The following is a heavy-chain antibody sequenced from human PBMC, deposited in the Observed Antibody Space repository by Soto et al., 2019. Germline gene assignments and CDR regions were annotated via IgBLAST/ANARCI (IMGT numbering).Heavy chain of an antibody. V-gene: IGHV4-59*08. CDR1: SGPDRSHN. Sequence: QVQLQQSGPRLVKPSETLSLTCTVSSGPDRSHNWGWIRQPPGRGLEWIGYVYYTGDTAYNPSLRGRVTISADTSTNDISLTLNSVTAADTAVYYPVRQGIDYLHGLVDVWGQGLTVSVSS. CDR3: VRQGIDYLHGLVDV. D-gene: IGHD4-17*01. J-gene: IGHJ6*02. CDR2: VYYTGDT.